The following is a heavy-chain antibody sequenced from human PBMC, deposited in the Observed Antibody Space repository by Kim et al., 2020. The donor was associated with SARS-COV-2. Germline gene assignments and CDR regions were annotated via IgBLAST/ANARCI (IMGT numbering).Heavy chain of an antibody. D-gene: IGHD6-13*01. CDR1: GGSISSGGYY. J-gene: IGHJ3*02. V-gene: IGHV4-31*03. CDR3: ATGGSSSWYGDAFDI. Sequence: SETLSLTCTVSGGSISSGGYYWSWIRQHPGKGLEWIGYIYYSGSTYYNPSLKSRVTISVDTSKNQFSLKLSSVTAADTAVYYCATGGSSSWYGDAFDIWGQGTMVTVSS. CDR2: IYYSGST.